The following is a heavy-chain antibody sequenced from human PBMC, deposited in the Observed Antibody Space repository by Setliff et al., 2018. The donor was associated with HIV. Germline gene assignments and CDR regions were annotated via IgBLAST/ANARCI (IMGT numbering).Heavy chain of an antibody. CDR2: IYTSGST. CDR3: ARAVQWLVIDAFDI. J-gene: IGHJ3*02. CDR1: GGSISSGSYY. V-gene: IGHV4-61*09. D-gene: IGHD6-19*01. Sequence: SETLSLTCTASGGSISSGSYYWSWIRQPAGKGLEWIGHIYTSGSTNYNPSLKSRVTISVDTSKNQFSLKLSSVTAADTAVYYCARAVQWLVIDAFDIWGQGTMVTVSS.